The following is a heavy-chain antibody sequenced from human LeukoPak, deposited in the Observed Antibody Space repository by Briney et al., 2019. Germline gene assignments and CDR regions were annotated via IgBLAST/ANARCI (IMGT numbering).Heavy chain of an antibody. CDR2: MYSGGTT. J-gene: IGHJ5*02. D-gene: IGHD3-10*01. Sequence: GGSLRLSCAVSGITITSNYMSWVRQAPGKGLELISVMYSGGTTFYAESVKGRFTISRDNSKNTLHLQMNSLRAEDTAVYYCAREIYGSANGDHWGQGTLVTVSS. CDR1: GITITSNY. V-gene: IGHV3-66*01. CDR3: AREIYGSANGDH.